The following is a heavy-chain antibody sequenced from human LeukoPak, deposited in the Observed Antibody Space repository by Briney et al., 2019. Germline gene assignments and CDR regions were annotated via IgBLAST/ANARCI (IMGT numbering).Heavy chain of an antibody. CDR1: GFIFSSYA. CDR3: AKGKTGAGTGGHNFDY. V-gene: IGHV3-23*01. J-gene: IGHJ4*02. D-gene: IGHD6-19*01. CDR2: ISHKGENT. Sequence: GGSLRLYCAASGFIFSSYAMTWVRQAPGKGLEWVSSISHKGENTYYADSVKGRFTISRDNSKDTLYLQMNSLGVEDTAIYYCAKGKTGAGTGGHNFDYWGQGTLVTISS.